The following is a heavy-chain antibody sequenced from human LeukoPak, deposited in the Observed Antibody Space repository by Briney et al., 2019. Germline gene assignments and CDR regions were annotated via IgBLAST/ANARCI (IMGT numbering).Heavy chain of an antibody. J-gene: IGHJ6*03. CDR3: ARGNPMDV. CDR2: INHSGST. Sequence: SETLSLTCAVSGGSFSGYDWSWIRQPPGKGLEWIGEINHSGSTNYNPSLKSRVTISVDTSKNQFSLKLSSVTAADTAVYYCARGNPMDVWGKGTTVTVSS. CDR1: GGSFSGYD. V-gene: IGHV4-34*01.